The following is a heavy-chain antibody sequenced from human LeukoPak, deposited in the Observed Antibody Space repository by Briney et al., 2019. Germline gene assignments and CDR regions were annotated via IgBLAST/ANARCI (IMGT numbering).Heavy chain of an antibody. V-gene: IGHV6-1*01. CDR3: ARDSAIGLDALDT. CDR1: GDSVSSNSAA. D-gene: IGHD2-2*02. CDR2: TFYRSKWYR. Sequence: SQTLSLTCAISGDSVSSNSAAWNWIRQSPSRGLEWLGRTFYRSKWYRDYAVSVKSRITINPDTSKNQFSLQLNSVTPEDTAVYFCARDSAIGLDALDTWGQGTMVTVSS. J-gene: IGHJ3*02.